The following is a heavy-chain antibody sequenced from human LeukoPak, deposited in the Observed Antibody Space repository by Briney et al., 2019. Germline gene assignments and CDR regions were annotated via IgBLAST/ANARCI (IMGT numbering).Heavy chain of an antibody. CDR3: AKGTLDIVATGWYFDL. CDR1: GFTFSSYA. CDR2: ISRSGGST. Sequence: PGGSLRLSCAASGFTFSSYAMNWVRQAPGKGLEWVSAISRSGGSTYYADSVKGRFTISRDNSKNKLYLQMNSLRAEDTAVYYCAKGTLDIVATGWYFDLWGRGTLVTVSS. V-gene: IGHV3-23*01. D-gene: IGHD5-12*01. J-gene: IGHJ2*01.